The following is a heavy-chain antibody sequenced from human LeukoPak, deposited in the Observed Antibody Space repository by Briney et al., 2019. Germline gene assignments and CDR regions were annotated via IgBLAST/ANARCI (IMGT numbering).Heavy chain of an antibody. CDR2: IDYSGYGT. Sequence: QPGTSLRLSCAASGFTFSSYAIHWVRQAPGKGLEWVSSIDYSGYGTYYTDSVKGRFTFSRDNSKNMVYLQMNSLRAEDTALYYCARIAATNGLDYWGQGTLVTVSS. J-gene: IGHJ4*02. D-gene: IGHD2-8*01. CDR3: ARIAATNGLDY. CDR1: GFTFSSYA. V-gene: IGHV3-23*01.